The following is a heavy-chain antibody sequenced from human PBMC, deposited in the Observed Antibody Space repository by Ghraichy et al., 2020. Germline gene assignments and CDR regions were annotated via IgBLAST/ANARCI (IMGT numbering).Heavy chain of an antibody. Sequence: ASVKVSCKASGYTFTSYAMHWVRQAPGQRLEWMGWINAGNGNTKYSQKFQGRVTITRDTSASTAYMELSSLRSEDTAVYYCARDPVVADDYNWFDPWGQGTLVTVSS. J-gene: IGHJ5*02. CDR1: GYTFTSYA. CDR2: INAGNGNT. CDR3: ARDPVVADDYNWFDP. D-gene: IGHD3-22*01. V-gene: IGHV1-3*01.